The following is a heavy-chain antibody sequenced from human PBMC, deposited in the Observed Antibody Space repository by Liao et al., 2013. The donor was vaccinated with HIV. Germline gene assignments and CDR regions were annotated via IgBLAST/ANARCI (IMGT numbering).Heavy chain of an antibody. CDR1: GGSISSGRYF. CDR3: ARTHCSGGNCHDAFDI. Sequence: QVQLQESGPGLVKPSQTLSLTCTVSGGSISSGRYFWSWIRQPAGQRLEWIGRMYTTGSTNYNPSLKSRVTISVDTSKNQFSLKLSSVTAADTAVYYCARTHCSGGNCHDAFDIWGQGTLVTVSP. V-gene: IGHV4-61*02. CDR2: MYTTGST. D-gene: IGHD2-15*01. J-gene: IGHJ3*02.